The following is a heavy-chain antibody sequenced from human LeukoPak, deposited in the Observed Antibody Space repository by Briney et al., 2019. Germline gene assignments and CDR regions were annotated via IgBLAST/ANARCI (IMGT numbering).Heavy chain of an antibody. D-gene: IGHD5-24*01. Sequence: SETLSLXCTVSGGSISSYYWSWIRPPPGKGLEWIGYIYYSGSTNYNPSLKSRVTISVDTSKNQFSLKLSSVTAADTAVYYCAREIGDRDGYSFDYWGQGTLVTVSS. CDR1: GGSISSYY. J-gene: IGHJ4*02. CDR3: AREIGDRDGYSFDY. V-gene: IGHV4-59*01. CDR2: IYYSGST.